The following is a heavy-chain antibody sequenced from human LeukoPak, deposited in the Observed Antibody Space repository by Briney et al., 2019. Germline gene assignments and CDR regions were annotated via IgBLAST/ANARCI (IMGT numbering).Heavy chain of an antibody. CDR1: GFKFSDKA. D-gene: IGHD6-6*01. Sequence: GGSLRLSGAGTGFKFSDKAMHWVRQAPGKGLEWVAVISYDGSNQNYADSVKGRFTISRDNSDNTQFLEMNSLRPEDTAVYYCARDGAARLLRYYYYMDLWGKGTTVTVSS. CDR2: ISYDGSNQ. V-gene: IGHV3-30*03. J-gene: IGHJ6*03. CDR3: ARDGAARLLRYYYYMDL.